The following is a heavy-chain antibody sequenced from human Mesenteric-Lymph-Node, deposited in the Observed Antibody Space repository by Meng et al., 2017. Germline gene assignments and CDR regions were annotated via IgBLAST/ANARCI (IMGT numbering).Heavy chain of an antibody. CDR2: IFHSGST. J-gene: IGHJ4*02. V-gene: IGHV4-4*02. D-gene: IGHD1-26*01. CDR1: GGSSSISVL. Sequence: VHMRAPGPGLVKPSGSLYFHCAVSGGSSSISVLWSWVRQSPGKGLEWIGEIFHSGSTQYNPSLKSRATISVDKYKNQFTLKLTSLNAADTATYYCARFDISTSGRGDYWGQGILVTVSS. CDR3: ARFDISTSGRGDY.